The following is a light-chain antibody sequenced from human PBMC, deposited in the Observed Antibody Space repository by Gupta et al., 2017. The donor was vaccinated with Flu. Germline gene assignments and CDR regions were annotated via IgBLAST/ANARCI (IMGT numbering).Light chain of an antibody. CDR3: QQSYSTQGTPWT. Sequence: DIQMTQSPSSLSASVGDRVTITCRASQSFSSYLNWYQQKPGKAPKLLIYAASSLQSGVPSRFSGSGSGTDFTLTISSLQPEDFATYYCQQSYSTQGTPWTFGQGTKVEIK. V-gene: IGKV1-39*01. J-gene: IGKJ1*01. CDR1: QSFSSY. CDR2: AAS.